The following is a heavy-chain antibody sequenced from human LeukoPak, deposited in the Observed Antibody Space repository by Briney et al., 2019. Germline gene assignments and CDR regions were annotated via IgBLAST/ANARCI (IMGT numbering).Heavy chain of an antibody. CDR1: GFTFSDSS. D-gene: IGHD5-18*01. CDR3: ARNLNTADDY. Sequence: PGGSLRLSCTASGFTFSDSSMNWVRQAPGKGLEWLSYISSSSTTIYYADSVKGRFTISRDDAKNSLYLQMNSLRAEDTAVYYCARNLNTADDYWGQGILVTVSP. J-gene: IGHJ4*02. CDR2: ISSSSTTI. V-gene: IGHV3-48*01.